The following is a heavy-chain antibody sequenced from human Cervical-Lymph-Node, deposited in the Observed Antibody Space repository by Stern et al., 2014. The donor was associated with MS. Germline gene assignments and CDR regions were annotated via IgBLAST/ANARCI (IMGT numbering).Heavy chain of an antibody. D-gene: IGHD2-8*01. V-gene: IGHV3-30*03. CDR3: ARDYEDTSMLFDH. CDR1: GFTFSSYG. CDR2: ISYDGKHK. J-gene: IGHJ4*02. Sequence: VQLVQSGGAVVQPGRSLRLSCAASGFTFSSYGMHWDRQAPGKGLEWVSVISYDGKHKYYAASVKGRFTISRDNSKNTLHLQMNSVTPDDTAIYYCARDYEDTSMLFDHWGQGTLVTVSS.